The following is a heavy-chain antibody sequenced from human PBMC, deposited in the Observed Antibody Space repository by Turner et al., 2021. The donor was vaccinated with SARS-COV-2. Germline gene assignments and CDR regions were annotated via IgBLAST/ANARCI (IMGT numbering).Heavy chain of an antibody. D-gene: IGHD3-10*01. CDR3: ARVGSSWYGEIDY. Sequence: QVQLVESGGGVVQPGTSLILSCAASGFNFISYAMHWVRQAPGRGREWVAVTPYDGSDQYYRDSVKGRFTISRDNSQNTLYLQMNSLRPEDTAVYYCARVGSSWYGEIDYWGQGTLVTVSS. J-gene: IGHJ4*02. CDR1: GFNFISYA. CDR2: TPYDGSDQ. V-gene: IGHV3-30-3*01.